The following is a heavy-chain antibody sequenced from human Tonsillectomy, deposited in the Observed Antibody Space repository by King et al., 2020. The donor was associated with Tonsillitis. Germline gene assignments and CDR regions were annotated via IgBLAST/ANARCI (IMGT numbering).Heavy chain of an antibody. CDR2: VSWNSAGI. CDR3: AKLNVVRGPASRGDS. D-gene: IGHD2-15*01. CDR1: GFIFDDYA. V-gene: IGHV3-9*01. J-gene: IGHJ4*02. Sequence: EVQLVESGGGLVQPGRSLRLSCAASGFIFDDYAMHWVRQAPGKGLEWVSGVSWNSAGIGYAESVKGRFTISRDNARNSLFLQMNSLRPEDTALYYCAKLNVVRGPASRGDSWGQGTLVIVSS.